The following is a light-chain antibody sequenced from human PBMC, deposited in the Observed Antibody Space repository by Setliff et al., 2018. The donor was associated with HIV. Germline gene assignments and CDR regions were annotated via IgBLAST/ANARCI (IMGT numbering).Light chain of an antibody. CDR2: DVS. CDR3: CSFTSSSTLIS. CDR1: SSDVGGYNY. Sequence: QSALAQPASVSGSPGQSITISCTGTSSDVGGYNYVSWYQQHPGKAPKLLIFDVSDRPSGISNRFSGSKSGTTASLTISGLQAEDEADYYCCSFTSSSTLISFGGGTKVTVL. V-gene: IGLV2-14*03. J-gene: IGLJ2*01.